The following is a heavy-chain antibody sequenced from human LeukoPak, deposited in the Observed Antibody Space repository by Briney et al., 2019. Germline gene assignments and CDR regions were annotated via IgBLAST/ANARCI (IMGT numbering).Heavy chain of an antibody. CDR3: AKGGNHLQSDY. D-gene: IGHD1-14*01. CDR2: IRYDGSSV. Sequence: GGYLRLSCAATGFTFSSYGMHWVRQAPGKGLEWVAYIRYDGSSVYYEDSVKGRFTISRDNSKNTLYLQMNGLRAGDTAVYYCAKGGNHLQSDYWGQGTLVTVSS. V-gene: IGHV3-30*02. CDR1: GFTFSSYG. J-gene: IGHJ4*02.